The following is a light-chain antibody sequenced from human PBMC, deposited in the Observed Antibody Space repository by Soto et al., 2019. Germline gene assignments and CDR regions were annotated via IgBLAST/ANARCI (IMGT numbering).Light chain of an antibody. CDR2: GAS. Sequence: EVVMTQSPATLSVSPGERATLSCRASQSVSDNLAWYQQKPGQAPRLLIYGASPRATGIPARFSGSGSGTEFTLTISSLQSEDFAVYYCQQSNNWPYTFGQGTKLDIK. V-gene: IGKV3-15*01. J-gene: IGKJ2*01. CDR1: QSVSDN. CDR3: QQSNNWPYT.